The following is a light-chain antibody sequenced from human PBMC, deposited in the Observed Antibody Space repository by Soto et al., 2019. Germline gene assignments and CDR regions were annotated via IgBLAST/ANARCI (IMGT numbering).Light chain of an antibody. CDR1: QSVSSSF. CDR2: GVS. Sequence: DIILTQSPGTLSLSPGDRATLSCRASQSVSSSFFAWYQQRPGQAPRLLIHGVSSRATGIPDRFIGSGSGTDFTLSINRLEPEDFALYFCQQYGSAPFTFVPGTKLEIK. CDR3: QQYGSAPFT. J-gene: IGKJ3*01. V-gene: IGKV3-20*01.